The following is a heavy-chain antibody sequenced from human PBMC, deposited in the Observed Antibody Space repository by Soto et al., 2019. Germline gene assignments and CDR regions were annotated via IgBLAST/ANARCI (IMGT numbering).Heavy chain of an antibody. D-gene: IGHD6-13*01. Sequence: PSETLSLTCTVSGGSVSSGSYYWSWIRQPPGKGLEWIGYTYYSGSTNYNPSLKSRVTISVDTSKNQFSLKLSSVTAADTAVYYCAREEYSSSWYSAFDIWGQGTMVT. CDR1: GGSVSSGSYY. CDR2: TYYSGST. V-gene: IGHV4-61*01. CDR3: AREEYSSSWYSAFDI. J-gene: IGHJ3*02.